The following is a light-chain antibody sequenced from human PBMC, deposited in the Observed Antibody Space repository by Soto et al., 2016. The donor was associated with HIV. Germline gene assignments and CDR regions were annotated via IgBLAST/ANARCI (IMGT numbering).Light chain of an antibody. Sequence: DIQMTQSPSTLSASVGDRVTITCRASQDTTTWLAWYQQKPGKPPNLLIYKASNLQNGVPSRFSGSGSGAEFTLSINSLQPDDFATYYCQQFGNKPYTFGQGTKLEIK. CDR2: KAS. CDR3: QQFGNKPYT. V-gene: IGKV1-5*03. CDR1: QDTTTW. J-gene: IGKJ2*01.